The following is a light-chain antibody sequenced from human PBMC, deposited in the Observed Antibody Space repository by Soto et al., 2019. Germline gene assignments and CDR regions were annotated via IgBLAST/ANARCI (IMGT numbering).Light chain of an antibody. Sequence: DIQMTQSPSTLSAFVGDRVTITCRASQSISSCLAWYQQKPGKAPKLLIYDASSLESGVPSRFSGSGSGTEFTLTISSLQPDDFATYSCQQYNSYSKTFGQGTKVDIK. CDR2: DAS. V-gene: IGKV1-5*01. CDR3: QQYNSYSKT. J-gene: IGKJ1*01. CDR1: QSISSC.